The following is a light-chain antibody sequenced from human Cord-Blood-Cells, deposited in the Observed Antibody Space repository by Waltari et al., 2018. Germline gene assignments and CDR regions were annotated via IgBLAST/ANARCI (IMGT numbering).Light chain of an antibody. Sequence: EIVMTQSPATLSVSPGERATLSCPPSQCVSSNLAWYQQKPGQAPRLLIYGASTRATGIPARFSGSGSGTEFTLTISSLQSEDFAVYYCQQYNNWPRTFGQGTKVEIK. CDR3: QQYNNWPRT. CDR2: GAS. J-gene: IGKJ1*01. V-gene: IGKV3-15*01. CDR1: QCVSSN.